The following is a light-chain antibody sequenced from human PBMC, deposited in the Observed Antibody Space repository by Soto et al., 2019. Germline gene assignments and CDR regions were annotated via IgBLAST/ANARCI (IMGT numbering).Light chain of an antibody. Sequence: DTVMTQSPATLSVSLGARATISCRASQSVRTNLAWYKQKPGQAPRIRIYGASTRATGIQVRFSGNGSGTEFTLTISSLKSGDFAVDDCQQYHNWRTFGPGTKVDI. V-gene: IGKV3-15*01. CDR1: QSVRTN. J-gene: IGKJ1*01. CDR2: GAS. CDR3: QQYHNWRT.